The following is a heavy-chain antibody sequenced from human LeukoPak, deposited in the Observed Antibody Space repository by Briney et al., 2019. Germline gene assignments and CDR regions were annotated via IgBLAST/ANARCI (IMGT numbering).Heavy chain of an antibody. Sequence: GGSLRLSCAASGFTFSSYAMHWVRQAPGKGLEWVAVISYDGSNKYYADSVKGRFTISRDNSKNTLYLQMNSLRPEDTAVYYCASLQDYWGQGILVTVSS. CDR3: ASLQDY. CDR1: GFTFSSYA. CDR2: ISYDGSNK. J-gene: IGHJ4*02. V-gene: IGHV3-30-3*01.